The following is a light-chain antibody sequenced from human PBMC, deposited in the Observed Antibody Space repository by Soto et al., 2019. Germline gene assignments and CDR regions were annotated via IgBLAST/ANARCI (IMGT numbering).Light chain of an antibody. V-gene: IGLV2-23*01. CDR2: EGT. CDR3: CSYAGSSTWV. Sequence: QSALTQPASVSGSPGQSITISCTGTNSDVGSYILVSWYQQHPGKAPKLMTYEGTKRPSGVSNRFSGSKSGNTASLTISGLQADDEADYYCCSYAGSSTWVFGGGTKLTVL. CDR1: NSDVGSYIL. J-gene: IGLJ3*02.